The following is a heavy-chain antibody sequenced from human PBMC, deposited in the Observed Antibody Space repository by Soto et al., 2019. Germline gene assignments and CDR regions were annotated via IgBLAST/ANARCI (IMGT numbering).Heavy chain of an antibody. CDR3: AKTITLSPSDDSRGRGALIDH. CDR1: GFTFSVFG. CDR2: ISHEGNSK. J-gene: IGHJ4*02. Sequence: QVHLVESGGGVVQPGGSLRLSCAASGFTFSVFGMHWVRQAPGKGPEWVAVISHEGNSKHYADSVKGRFTISRDNAKNTLSLLMDSLRPEYTALYYCAKTITLSPSDDSRGRGALIDHWGQGKLVTVSS. V-gene: IGHV3-30*18. D-gene: IGHD6-19*01.